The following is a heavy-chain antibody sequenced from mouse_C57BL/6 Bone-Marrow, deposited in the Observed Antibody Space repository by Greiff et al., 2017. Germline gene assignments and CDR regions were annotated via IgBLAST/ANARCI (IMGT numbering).Heavy chain of an antibody. V-gene: IGHV1-53*01. Sequence: VQLQQSGTELVKPGASVKLSCKASGYTFTSYWMHWVKQRPGQGLEWIGNINPSNGGTNYNEKFKSKATLTVDKSSSTAYMQLSSLTSEDSAVYYCARSHYYGGDFDYWGQGTTLTVSS. CDR1: GYTFTSYW. CDR3: ARSHYYGGDFDY. CDR2: INPSNGGT. J-gene: IGHJ2*01. D-gene: IGHD1-2*01.